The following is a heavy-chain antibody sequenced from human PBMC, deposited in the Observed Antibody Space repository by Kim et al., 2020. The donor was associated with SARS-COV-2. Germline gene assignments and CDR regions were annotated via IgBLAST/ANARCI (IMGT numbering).Heavy chain of an antibody. Sequence: GGSLRLSCAASGFTFSSYWMSWVRQAPGKGLEWVANIKQDGSEKYYVDSVKGRFTISRDNAKNSLYLQMNSLRAEDTAVYYCARGVSSCSGGSCYSLPFDYWGQGTLVTVSS. V-gene: IGHV3-7*01. J-gene: IGHJ4*02. CDR1: GFTFSSYW. CDR2: IKQDGSEK. D-gene: IGHD2-15*01. CDR3: ARGVSSCSGGSCYSLPFDY.